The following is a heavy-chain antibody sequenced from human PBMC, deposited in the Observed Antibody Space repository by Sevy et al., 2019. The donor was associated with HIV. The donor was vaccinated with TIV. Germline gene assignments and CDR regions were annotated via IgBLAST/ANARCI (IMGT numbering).Heavy chain of an antibody. CDR2: ISSDAHGGSI. CDR3: TGPFVSSTWYEYFHH. J-gene: IGHJ1*01. V-gene: IGHV3-49*04. Sequence: GGSLRLSCTTFGFSFGDYTMGWVRQAPGKRLEWVGYISSDAHGGSIEYAASVRGRFTISRDDSRNIAYLQMNSLKTEDTAVYYCTGPFVSSTWYEYFHHWGQGTVVTVSS. D-gene: IGHD6-13*01. CDR1: GFSFGDYT.